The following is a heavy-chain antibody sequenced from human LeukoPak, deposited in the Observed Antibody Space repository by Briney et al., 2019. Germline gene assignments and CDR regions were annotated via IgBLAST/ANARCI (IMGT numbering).Heavy chain of an antibody. CDR2: IYHSGST. D-gene: IGHD3-22*01. CDR3: ARAYYYDSSGYSKEEGYNWFDP. V-gene: IGHV4-38-2*02. J-gene: IGHJ5*02. CDR1: GYSISSGYY. Sequence: SETLSLTCTVSGYSISSGYYWGWIRQPPGQGLEWIGSIYHSGSTYYNPSLKSRVTMSVDTSRNQFSLKLSSVTAADTAVYYCARAYYYDSSGYSKEEGYNWFDPWGQGTLVTVSS.